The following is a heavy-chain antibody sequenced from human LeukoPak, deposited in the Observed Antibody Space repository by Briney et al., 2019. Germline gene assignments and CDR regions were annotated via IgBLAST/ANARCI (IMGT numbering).Heavy chain of an antibody. V-gene: IGHV3-11*01. Sequence: PGGSLRLSCAASGFTFSDYYMSWIRQAPGKGLEWVSYISSSGSTIYYADSVKGRFTISRDNAKNSLYLQMNSLRAEDTAVYYCARVPHCSGGSCYLHYYYMDVWGKGTTVTISS. CDR2: ISSSGSTI. CDR1: GFTFSDYY. J-gene: IGHJ6*03. D-gene: IGHD2-15*01. CDR3: ARVPHCSGGSCYLHYYYMDV.